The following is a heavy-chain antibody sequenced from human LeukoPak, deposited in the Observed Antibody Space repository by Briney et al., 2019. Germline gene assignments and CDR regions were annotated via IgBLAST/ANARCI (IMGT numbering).Heavy chain of an antibody. Sequence: GGSLKLSCAASGFTFRSYAIHWVRQAPGKGLEWVAFISYDGTVKYYADSVKGRFSTSRDNSKNTLSLQMNSLRGEDTALYYCARDLGHTRYYYGMDVWGQGTTVTVSS. D-gene: IGHD7-27*01. V-gene: IGHV3-30-3*01. CDR1: GFTFRSYA. CDR3: ARDLGHTRYYYGMDV. J-gene: IGHJ6*02. CDR2: ISYDGTVK.